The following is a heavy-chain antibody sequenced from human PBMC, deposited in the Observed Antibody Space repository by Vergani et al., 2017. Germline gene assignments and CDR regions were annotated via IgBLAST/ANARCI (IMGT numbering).Heavy chain of an antibody. CDR1: GGSFSGYY. V-gene: IGHV4-34*01. J-gene: IGHJ4*02. CDR3: ARGYXYGY. Sequence: QVQLQQWGAGLLKPSETLSLTCAVYGGSFSGYYWSWIRQPPGKGLEWIGEINHSGSTNYNPSLKSRVTISVDTSKNQFSLKLSSVTAADTAVYYCARGYXYGYWGQGTLVTVSS. D-gene: IGHD5-18*01. CDR2: INHSGST.